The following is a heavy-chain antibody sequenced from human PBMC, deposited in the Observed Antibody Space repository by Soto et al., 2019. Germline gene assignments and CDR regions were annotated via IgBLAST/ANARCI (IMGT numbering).Heavy chain of an antibody. D-gene: IGHD2-15*01. J-gene: IGHJ2*01. CDR1: GFTFSGYD. CDR2: ISSDGSFK. Sequence: QEQLVESGGGVVQPGRSLRLSCAASGFTFSGYDIHWVRQAPGKGLEWVAIISSDGSFKDYTDSVKGRFTISRDNSKNTVYLQMSSLRAEDTAVYYCAKDRSCWGDWYFDLWGRGTLVTVSS. V-gene: IGHV3-30*18. CDR3: AKDRSCWGDWYFDL.